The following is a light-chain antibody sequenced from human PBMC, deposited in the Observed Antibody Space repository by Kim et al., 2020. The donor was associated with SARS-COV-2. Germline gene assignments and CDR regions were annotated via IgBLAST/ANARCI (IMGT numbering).Light chain of an antibody. CDR3: GTWDTYYWV. V-gene: IGLV4-60*03. CDR2: LESGGSY. Sequence: QLVLTQSSSASASLGSSVKLTCTLTSGHSGYVIAWHQQQPGKAPRFLMKLESGGSYNRGSGVPSRFSGSISGADRYLTISDLQSEDEADYYCGTWDTYYWVFGGGTQLTVL. J-gene: IGLJ3*02. CDR1: SGHSGYV.